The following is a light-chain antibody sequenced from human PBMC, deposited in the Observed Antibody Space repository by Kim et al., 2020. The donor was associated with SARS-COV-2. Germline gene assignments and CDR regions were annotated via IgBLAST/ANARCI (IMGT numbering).Light chain of an antibody. V-gene: IGLV1-51*01. CDR2: DNN. Sequence: SVLTQPPSVSAAPGQKVTISCSGSNSNIGNNYVSWYQQLPGTAPKLLIYDNNKRPSGIPDRFSGSKSGTSATLGITGLQTGDEADYYCGTWDTSLRGWVFGGGTKLTVL. CDR1: NSNIGNNY. J-gene: IGLJ3*02. CDR3: GTWDTSLRGWV.